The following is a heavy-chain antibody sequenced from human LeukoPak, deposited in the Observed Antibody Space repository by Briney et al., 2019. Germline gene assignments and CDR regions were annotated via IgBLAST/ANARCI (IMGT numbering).Heavy chain of an antibody. V-gene: IGHV3-53*01. Sequence: GGSLRLSCAVSGLTVNNNYVNWVRQAPGKGLEWVSVIHITVRIHYADSVNGRFTISSDTSKNTVYLQMNGLRAEDTAVYYCILTTVATSIEYWGPGTLVTFSP. D-gene: IGHD4-23*01. CDR2: IHITVRI. CDR3: ILTTVATSIEY. CDR1: GLTVNNNY. J-gene: IGHJ4*02.